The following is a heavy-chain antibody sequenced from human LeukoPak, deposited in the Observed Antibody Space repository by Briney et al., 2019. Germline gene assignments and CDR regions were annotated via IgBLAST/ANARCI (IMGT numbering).Heavy chain of an antibody. CDR2: ISGSRGTTTGSGSSS. D-gene: IGHD6-19*01. CDR1: GFTFSSYA. CDR3: AKTRGGYSSDAFDY. V-gene: IGHV3-23*01. J-gene: IGHJ4*02. Sequence: PGGSLRLSCAASGFTFSSYAMTWVRQAPGKGLGWVSVISGSRGTTTGSGSSSYYADSVKGRFTISRDNSKNTLYLQMNSLRAEDTAVYYCAKTRGGYSSDAFDYWGQGTLVTVSS.